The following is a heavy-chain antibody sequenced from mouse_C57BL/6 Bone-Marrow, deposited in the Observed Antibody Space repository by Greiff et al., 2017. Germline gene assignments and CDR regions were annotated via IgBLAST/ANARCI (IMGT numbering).Heavy chain of an antibody. V-gene: IGHV2-2*01. CDR3: ARGDQDFDY. D-gene: IGHD3-3*01. CDR1: GFSLTSYG. Sequence: VMLVESGPGLVQPSQSLSITCTVSGFSLTSYGVHWVRQSPGKGLEWLGVIWSGGSTDYNAAFISRLSISKDNSKSQVFFKMNSLQADDTARYYCARGDQDFDYRGQATTLTVSS. CDR2: IWSGGST. J-gene: IGHJ2*01.